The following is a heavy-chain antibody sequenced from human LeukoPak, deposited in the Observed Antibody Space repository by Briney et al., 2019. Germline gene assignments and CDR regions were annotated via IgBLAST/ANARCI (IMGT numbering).Heavy chain of an antibody. V-gene: IGHV3-23*01. CDR1: GFPFSSYA. CDR2: ISGSGGST. J-gene: IGHJ1*01. CDR3: AKGDSSGWYRNLKH. Sequence: GSLELSCAAPGFPFSSYAMSWVPPAPGKGLEWVPAISGSGGSTYYADSVKGRFTISRDNSKNTLYLQMNSLRAEDTAVYYCAKGDSSGWYRNLKHWGQGTLVTVSS. D-gene: IGHD6-19*01.